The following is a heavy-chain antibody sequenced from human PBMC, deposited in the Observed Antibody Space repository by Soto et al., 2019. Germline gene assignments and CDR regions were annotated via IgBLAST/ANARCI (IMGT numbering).Heavy chain of an antibody. J-gene: IGHJ4*02. V-gene: IGHV4-39*07. CDR1: GGSISSSSYY. CDR2: IYYSGST. CDR3: AKTGKLGTPDY. D-gene: IGHD7-27*01. Sequence: SETLSLTCTVSGGSISSSSYYWGWIRQPPGKGLEWIGSIYYSGSTYYNPSLKSRVTISVDTSKNQFSLKLSSVTAADMAVYYCAKTGKLGTPDYWGQGTLVTVSS.